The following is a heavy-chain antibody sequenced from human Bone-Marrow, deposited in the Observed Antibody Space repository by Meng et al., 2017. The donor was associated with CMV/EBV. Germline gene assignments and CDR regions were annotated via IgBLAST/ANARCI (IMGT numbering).Heavy chain of an antibody. CDR3: ARDRTKMDIVEGPTAASTYNWFDP. D-gene: IGHD2-2*03. V-gene: IGHV1-69*10. Sequence: SVKVSCKASGCTFSSYAISWVRQAPGQGLEWMGGIIPILGIANYAQKFQGRVTMTAYKSTSTAYMELSSLRSEDTAVDNCARDRTKMDIVEGPTAASTYNWFDPWGQGTLVTVSS. J-gene: IGHJ5*02. CDR1: GCTFSSYA. CDR2: IIPILGIA.